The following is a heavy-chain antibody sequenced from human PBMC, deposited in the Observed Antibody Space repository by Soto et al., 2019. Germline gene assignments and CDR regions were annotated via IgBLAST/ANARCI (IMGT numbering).Heavy chain of an antibody. Sequence: QLQLQESGPGLVKPSETLSLTCTVSGGSISSSSYYWGWIRQPPGKGLEWIGSIYCSGSTYYNPSLKSRVTISVDTSKNQFSLKLSSVTAADTAVYYCARLDIAAAGRESDYWGQGTLVTVSS. D-gene: IGHD6-13*01. J-gene: IGHJ4*02. CDR1: GGSISSSSYY. V-gene: IGHV4-39*01. CDR2: IYCSGST. CDR3: ARLDIAAAGRESDY.